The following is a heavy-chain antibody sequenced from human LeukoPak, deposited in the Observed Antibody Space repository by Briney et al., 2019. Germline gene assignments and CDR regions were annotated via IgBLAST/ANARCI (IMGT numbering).Heavy chain of an antibody. CDR2: ISSNTI. J-gene: IGHJ5*02. CDR3: AKDLVRGVSNWFDP. Sequence: PGGSLRLSCAASGFTFSSYSMNWVRQAPGKGLEWVSYISSNTIYYADSVKGRFTISRDNAKTSLYLQMNSLRAEDTAVYYCAKDLVRGVSNWFDPWGQGTLVTVSS. D-gene: IGHD3-10*01. CDR1: GFTFSSYS. V-gene: IGHV3-48*01.